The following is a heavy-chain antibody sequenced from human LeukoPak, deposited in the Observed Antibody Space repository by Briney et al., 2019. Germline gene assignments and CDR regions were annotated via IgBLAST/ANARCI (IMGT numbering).Heavy chain of an antibody. V-gene: IGHV3-7*01. J-gene: IGHJ4*02. CDR2: IKQDGSEK. D-gene: IGHD5-18*01. Sequence: GGTLRLSCAASGFTFSHYWMSWVRQAPGKGLEWVANIKQDGSEKYYVDSVKGRFTISRDNAKNSLYLQMNSLRAEDTALYYCATHRGYSYGTAEDFDYWGQGTLVTVSS. CDR3: ATHRGYSYGTAEDFDY. CDR1: GFTFSHYW.